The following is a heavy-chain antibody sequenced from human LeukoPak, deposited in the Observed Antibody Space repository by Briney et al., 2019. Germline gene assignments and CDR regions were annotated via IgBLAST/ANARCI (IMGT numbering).Heavy chain of an antibody. CDR2: IYYSGST. CDR3: ARVDTGNYYYGMDV. CDR1: GGSISSYY. Sequence: PSETLSLTCTVSGGSISSYYWSWIRQPPGKGLEWIGYIYYSGSTNYNPSLESRVTISVDTSKNQFSLKLSSVTAADTAVYYCARVDTGNYYYGMDVWGQGTTVTVSS. V-gene: IGHV4-59*01. J-gene: IGHJ6*02. D-gene: IGHD1-14*01.